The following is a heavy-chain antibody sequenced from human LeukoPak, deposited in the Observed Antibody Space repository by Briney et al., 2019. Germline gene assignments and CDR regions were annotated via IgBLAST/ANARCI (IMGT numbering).Heavy chain of an antibody. CDR3: AKVHGDYIMDV. J-gene: IGHJ6*02. Sequence: PSQTLSLTCAVSGGSVGSGGYSWSWIRQPPGKGLEWIGYVYHSGSAYYNPSLKSRVTISVDKSKNQFSLKLNSVTAADTAIYYCAKVHGDYIMDVWGQGTTVTVSS. D-gene: IGHD4-17*01. CDR1: GGSVGSGGYS. V-gene: IGHV4-30-2*01. CDR2: VYHSGSA.